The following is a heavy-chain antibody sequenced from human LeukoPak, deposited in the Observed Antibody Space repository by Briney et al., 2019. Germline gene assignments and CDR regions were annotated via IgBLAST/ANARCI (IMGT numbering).Heavy chain of an antibody. V-gene: IGHV3-33*06. CDR1: GFTLSTSG. Sequence: GRSLRLSCVASGFTLSTSGMHWVRQAPGKGLEWVALMWADGMDKDYKDSVKGRFTVSRDNSKNTLFLQMTSLRAEDTAVYYCAKGLKSCTHTNCHENTYYMDVWGKGTSVTVSS. CDR3: AKGLKSCTHTNCHENTYYMDV. J-gene: IGHJ6*03. CDR2: MWADGMDK. D-gene: IGHD2-2*01.